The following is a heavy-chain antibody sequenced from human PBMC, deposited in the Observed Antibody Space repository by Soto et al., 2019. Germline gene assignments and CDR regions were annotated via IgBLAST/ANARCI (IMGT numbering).Heavy chain of an antibody. CDR3: VREERIAAPQLDY. J-gene: IGHJ4*02. V-gene: IGHV4-30-4*01. CDR2: IHNSGTS. CDR1: GGSIKSRDYH. D-gene: IGHD6-6*01. Sequence: TPSIACTVSGGSIKSRDYHWSWTRKSPAKGLEWIGYIHNSGTSFYNPSLRGRVTVTLDTSRSQFSLTLASVTAADTAVYYCVREERIAAPQLDYWGQGIPVTGSS.